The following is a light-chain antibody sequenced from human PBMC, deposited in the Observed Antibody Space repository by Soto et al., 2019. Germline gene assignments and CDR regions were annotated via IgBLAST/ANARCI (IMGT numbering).Light chain of an antibody. CDR2: EVT. V-gene: IGLV2-23*02. CDR3: FSYAGSSTYV. CDR1: SSDVGSYNL. Sequence: QSVLTQPASVSGSPGQSITISCTGTSSDVGSYNLVSWYQHLPGKAPKLMIYEVTKRPSGVSTRFSGSKSGNTASLTISGLQAEAESDYYCFSYAGSSTYVFGSGTKLTVL. J-gene: IGLJ1*01.